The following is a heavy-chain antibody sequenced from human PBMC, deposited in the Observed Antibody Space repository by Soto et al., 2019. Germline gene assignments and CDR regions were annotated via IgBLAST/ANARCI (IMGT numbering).Heavy chain of an antibody. V-gene: IGHV3-48*01. CDR1: GFDFNSYS. J-gene: IGHJ4*02. CDR3: TSSASPDAY. CDR2: INSGSTSV. Sequence: EVQLVESGVGLVQPGGSLRLSCVASGFDFNSYSMNWVRQAPGKGLEWISYINSGSTSVFYADSVKGRFTISRDNAKNSLYLQMNSLRAEDTAVYYCTSSASPDAYWGQGTLVTVSS. D-gene: IGHD1-26*01.